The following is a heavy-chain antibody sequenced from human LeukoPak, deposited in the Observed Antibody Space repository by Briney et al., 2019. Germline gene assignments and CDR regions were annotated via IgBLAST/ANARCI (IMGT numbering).Heavy chain of an antibody. Sequence: GGSLRLSCAASGFTFSRYAMSWVRQAPGKGLEWLSAISDGGGSTYIADSVKGRFTISRDNSKNTLYLQMNSLRVEDTAVYYCAKDSVDSGNFYFLFHYWGQGSLVTVSS. V-gene: IGHV3-23*01. CDR3: AKDSVDSGNFYFLFHY. D-gene: IGHD1-26*01. J-gene: IGHJ4*02. CDR1: GFTFSRYA. CDR2: ISDGGGST.